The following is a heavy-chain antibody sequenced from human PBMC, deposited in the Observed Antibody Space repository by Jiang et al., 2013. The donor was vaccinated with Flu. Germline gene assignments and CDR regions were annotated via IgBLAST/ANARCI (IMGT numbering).Heavy chain of an antibody. CDR2: IWYDGSNK. D-gene: IGHD2-21*02. Sequence: QLLESGGGVVQPGRSLRLSCAASGFTFSSYGMHWVRQAPGKGLEWVAVIWYDGSNKYYADSVKGRFTISRDNSKNTLYLQMNSLRAEDTAVYYCAREVVTAIREAYFDYWGQGTLVTVSS. CDR1: GFTFSSYG. J-gene: IGHJ4*02. CDR3: AREVVTAIREAYFDY. V-gene: IGHV3-33*01.